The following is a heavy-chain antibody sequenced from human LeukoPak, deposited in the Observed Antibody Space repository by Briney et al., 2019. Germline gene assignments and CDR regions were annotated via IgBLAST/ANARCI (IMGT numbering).Heavy chain of an antibody. D-gene: IGHD5-24*01. CDR3: ASQRRWLQSPFDY. CDR2: IYNSGST. J-gene: IGHJ4*02. V-gene: IGHV4-59*08. CDR1: GGSLSTYY. Sequence: SETLSLTCTVSGGSLSTYYWSWIRQPPGKGLEWIGYIYNSGSTNYSPSLRSRVTISVDTSKNQFSLKLNSVTAADTAVYYCASQRRWLQSPFDYWGQGTLVTVSS.